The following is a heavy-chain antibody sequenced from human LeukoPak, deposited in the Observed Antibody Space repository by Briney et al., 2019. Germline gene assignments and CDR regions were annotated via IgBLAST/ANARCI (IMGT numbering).Heavy chain of an antibody. CDR2: IIPIFGTA. V-gene: IGHV1-69*05. CDR3: ARDGYSSSWYGSYWFDP. Sequence: GSSVKVSCKASGGTFSSYAISWVRQAPRQGLEWMGRIIPIFGTANYAQKFQGRVTITTDESTSTAYMELSSLRSEDTAVYYCARDGYSSSWYGSYWFDPWGQGTLVTVSS. CDR1: GGTFSSYA. J-gene: IGHJ5*02. D-gene: IGHD6-13*01.